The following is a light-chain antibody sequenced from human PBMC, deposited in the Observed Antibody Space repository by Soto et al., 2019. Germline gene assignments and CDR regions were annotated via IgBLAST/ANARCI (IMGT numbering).Light chain of an antibody. Sequence: EIVLTQSPGTLSLSPGERATLSCRASQSVSSSHLAWYQQKPGQAPRLLIYGASTRAPGTPDRFSGSGSGTDFTLTISRLEPEDFAVYYCQQYGSSGTFGQGTKVDIK. V-gene: IGKV3-20*01. J-gene: IGKJ1*01. CDR2: GAS. CDR3: QQYGSSGT. CDR1: QSVSSSH.